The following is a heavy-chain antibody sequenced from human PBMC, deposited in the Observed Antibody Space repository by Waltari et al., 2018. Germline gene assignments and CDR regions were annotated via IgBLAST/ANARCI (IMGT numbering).Heavy chain of an antibody. V-gene: IGHV4-59*12. CDR3: ARWNSPGRYFGD. Sequence: QVQLQESGPGLVKPSETLSLTCSVSGGSINHYFWNWIRQPPGKGLQWIGYIRQTGITKSNPSLKSRVTMEVDTSKSQVSLRLTSVSATDTAVYFCARWNSPGRYFGDWGQGTPVTVSS. J-gene: IGHJ4*02. D-gene: IGHD1-1*01. CDR1: GGSINHYF. CDR2: IRQTGIT.